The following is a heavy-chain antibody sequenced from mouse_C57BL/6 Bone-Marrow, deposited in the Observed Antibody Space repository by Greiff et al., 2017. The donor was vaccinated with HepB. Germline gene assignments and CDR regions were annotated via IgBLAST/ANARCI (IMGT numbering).Heavy chain of an antibody. J-gene: IGHJ4*01. V-gene: IGHV2-5*01. D-gene: IGHD2-4*01. CDR2: IWRGGST. CDR3: AKKRGDYDVGFYAMDY. Sequence: VQLQQSGPGLVQPSQRLSITCTVSGFSLTSYGVHWVRQSPGKGLEWLGVIWRGGSTDYNAAFMSRLSITKDNSKSQVFFKMNSLQADDTAIYYCAKKRGDYDVGFYAMDYWGQGTSVTVSS. CDR1: GFSLTSYG.